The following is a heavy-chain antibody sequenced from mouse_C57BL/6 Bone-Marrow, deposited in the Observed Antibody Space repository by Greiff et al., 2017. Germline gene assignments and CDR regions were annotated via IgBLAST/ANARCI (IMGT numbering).Heavy chain of an antibody. CDR3: ARGYGLAMDY. V-gene: IGHV1-63*01. Sequence: QVQLKQSGAELVRPGTSVKMSCKASGYTFTNYWIGWAKQRPGHGLEWIGDIYPGGGYTNYNEKFKGKATLTADKSSSTAYMQFSSLTSEDSAIYYCARGYGLAMDYWGQGTSVTVSS. J-gene: IGHJ4*01. CDR1: GYTFTNYW. D-gene: IGHD2-2*01. CDR2: IYPGGGYT.